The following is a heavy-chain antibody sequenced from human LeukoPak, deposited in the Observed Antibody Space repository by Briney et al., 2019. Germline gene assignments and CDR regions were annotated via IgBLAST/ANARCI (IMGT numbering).Heavy chain of an antibody. D-gene: IGHD3-22*01. CDR2: IYSGGST. Sequence: GGSLRLSCAASEFSVGSNYMTWVRQAPGKGLEWVSLIYSGGSTYYADSVKGRFTISRDNSKNTLYLQMNSLRAEDTAVYYCAIDYYDNSGITDFENWGQGTLVTVSS. CDR1: EFSVGSNY. V-gene: IGHV3-66*01. CDR3: AIDYYDNSGITDFEN. J-gene: IGHJ4*02.